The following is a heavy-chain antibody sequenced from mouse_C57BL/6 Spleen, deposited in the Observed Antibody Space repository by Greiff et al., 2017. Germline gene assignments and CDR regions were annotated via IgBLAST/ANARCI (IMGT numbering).Heavy chain of an antibody. V-gene: IGHV1-61*01. CDR3: ARRGYGSSYVGVY. CDR2: IYPSDSET. J-gene: IGHJ2*01. CDR1: GYTFTSYW. Sequence: QVQLQQPGAELVRPGSSVKLSCKASGYTFTSYWMDWVKQRPGQGLEWIGNIYPSDSETHYNQKFKDKATLTVDKSSSTAYMQLSSLTSEDSAVYYCARRGYGSSYVGVYWGQGTTLTVSS. D-gene: IGHD1-1*01.